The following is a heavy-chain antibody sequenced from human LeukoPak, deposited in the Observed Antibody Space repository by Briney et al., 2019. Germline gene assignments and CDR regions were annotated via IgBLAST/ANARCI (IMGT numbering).Heavy chain of an antibody. J-gene: IGHJ4*02. V-gene: IGHV3-74*01. CDR2: INSDGSST. Sequence: GGSLRLSCAASGFTFSSYWMHWVRQAPGKGLVWVSRINSDGSSTSYADSVKGRFTISRDNAKNTLYLQMSSLRAEDTAVYYCARRYYGSATYRLPYDYWGQGTLVTVSS. CDR3: ARRYYGSATYRLPYDY. CDR1: GFTFSSYW. D-gene: IGHD3-22*01.